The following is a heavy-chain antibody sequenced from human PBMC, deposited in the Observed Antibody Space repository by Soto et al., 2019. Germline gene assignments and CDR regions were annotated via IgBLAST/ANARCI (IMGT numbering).Heavy chain of an antibody. Sequence: GGSLRLSCAASGFRFSSYAMSWVRQAPGKGLEWVSVIRDKGSNKYYIDSVKGRFTISRDNSKNTLYLQMNSLRAEDTAVYYCARDPGEAAAAPLNYWGQGTLVTVSS. D-gene: IGHD6-13*01. J-gene: IGHJ4*02. CDR3: ARDPGEAAAAPLNY. CDR1: GFRFSSYA. V-gene: IGHV3-23*01. CDR2: IRDKGSNK.